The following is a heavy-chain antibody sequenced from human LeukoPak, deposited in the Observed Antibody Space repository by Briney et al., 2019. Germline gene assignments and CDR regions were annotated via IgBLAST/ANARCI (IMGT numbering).Heavy chain of an antibody. Sequence: SETLSLTCAVSGGSFSGYYWSWIRQPPGKGLEWIGEINHSGSTNYNPSLKSRVTISVDTSKYQFSLKLSSVTAADTAVYYCARVSGDNFDYWGQGTLVTVSS. J-gene: IGHJ4*02. CDR2: INHSGST. CDR3: ARVSGDNFDY. D-gene: IGHD4-17*01. CDR1: GGSFSGYY. V-gene: IGHV4-34*01.